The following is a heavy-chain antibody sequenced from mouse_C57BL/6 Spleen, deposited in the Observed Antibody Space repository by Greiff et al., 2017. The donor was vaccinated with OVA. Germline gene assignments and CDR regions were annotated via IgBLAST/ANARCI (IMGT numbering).Heavy chain of an antibody. D-gene: IGHD3-3*01. J-gene: IGHJ4*01. Sequence: EVKLMESEGGLVQPGSSMKLSCTASGFTFSDYYMAWVRQVPEKGLEWVANINYDGSSTYYLDSLKSRFIISRDNAKNILYLQMSSLKSEDTATYYCARGEGASYAMDYWGQGTSVTVSS. CDR3: ARGEGASYAMDY. V-gene: IGHV5-16*01. CDR2: INYDGSST. CDR1: GFTFSDYY.